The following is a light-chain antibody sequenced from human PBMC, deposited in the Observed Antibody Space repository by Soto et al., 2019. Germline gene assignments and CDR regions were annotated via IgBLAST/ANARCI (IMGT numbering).Light chain of an antibody. Sequence: QSVLTQPPSVSAAPGQKVTVSCSGSRSNIGNNYVSWYQHLPGTAPKLLIYDNDKRPSGIPDQFSASKSGTSATLDITGLQTGDEADYYCEAWDSNLSGGVFGGGTKVTVL. J-gene: IGLJ3*02. V-gene: IGLV1-51*01. CDR1: RSNIGNNY. CDR3: EAWDSNLSGGV. CDR2: DND.